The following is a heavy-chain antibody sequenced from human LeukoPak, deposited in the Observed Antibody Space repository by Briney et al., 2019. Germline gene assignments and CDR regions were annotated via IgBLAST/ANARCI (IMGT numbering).Heavy chain of an antibody. J-gene: IGHJ4*02. D-gene: IGHD1-26*01. Sequence: GGSLRLSCTGSGFTFSNYAVAWVRQAPGKGLEWVSAISGSGSRYYADSVKGRFTISRDNSKNTLYLQMNSLKAEDTAVYYCAKGLQWELPFDYWGQGTLVTVSS. CDR2: ISGSGSR. CDR3: AKGLQWELPFDY. CDR1: GFTFSNYA. V-gene: IGHV3-23*01.